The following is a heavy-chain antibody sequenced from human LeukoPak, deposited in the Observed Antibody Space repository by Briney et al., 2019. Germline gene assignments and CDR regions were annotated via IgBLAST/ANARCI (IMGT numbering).Heavy chain of an antibody. Sequence: SETLSLTCTVSGASISSYYWSWIRQPPGKGLEWIGYIYYSGSTNYNPSLKSRVTISVDTSKSQFSLKLSSVTATDTAVYYCARVGYLMDAFDIWGQGTMVTVSS. CDR3: ARVGYLMDAFDI. V-gene: IGHV4-59*01. CDR1: GASISSYY. CDR2: IYYSGST. D-gene: IGHD2-8*01. J-gene: IGHJ3*02.